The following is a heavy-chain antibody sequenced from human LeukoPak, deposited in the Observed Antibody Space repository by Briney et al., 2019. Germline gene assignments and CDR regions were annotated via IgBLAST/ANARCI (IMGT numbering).Heavy chain of an antibody. J-gene: IGHJ3*02. CDR2: IWYDGSNK. CDR1: GFTFSSYG. V-gene: IGHV3-33*01. CDR3: ARAGNVHPMIVVEHDAFDI. Sequence: PGGSLRLSCAASGFTFSSYGMPWVRQAPGKGLEWVAVIWYDGSNKYYADSVKGRFTISRDNSKNTLYLQMNSLRAEDTAVYYCARAGNVHPMIVVEHDAFDIWGQGTMVTVSS. D-gene: IGHD3-22*01.